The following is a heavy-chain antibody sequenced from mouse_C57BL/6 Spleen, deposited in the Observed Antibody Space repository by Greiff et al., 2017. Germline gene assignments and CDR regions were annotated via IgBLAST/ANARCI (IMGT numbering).Heavy chain of an antibody. J-gene: IGHJ3*01. V-gene: IGHV5-6*01. Sequence: EVKLVESGGDLVKPGGSLKLSCAASGFTFSSYGMSWVRQTPDKRLEWVATISSGGSYTYYPDSVKGRFTISRDNAKNTLYLQMSSLKSEDTAMYYCARWGDSNSFAYWGQGTLVTVSA. D-gene: IGHD2-5*01. CDR2: ISSGGSYT. CDR3: ARWGDSNSFAY. CDR1: GFTFSSYG.